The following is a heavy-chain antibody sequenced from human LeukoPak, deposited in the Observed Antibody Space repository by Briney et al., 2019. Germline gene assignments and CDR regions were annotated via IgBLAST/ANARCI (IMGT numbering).Heavy chain of an antibody. CDR1: GFTFSSYG. D-gene: IGHD5-24*01. J-gene: IGHJ4*02. CDR3: ARDQFRDSGALDY. CDR2: IWYDGSNK. V-gene: IGHV3-33*01. Sequence: PGGSLRLSWAASGFTFSSYGMDWVRQAPGKGLEWVAVIWYDGSNKYYADSVKGRFTISRDNYKRTLYLQMNSLRAEDTAVYYCARDQFRDSGALDYWGQGTLVTVSS.